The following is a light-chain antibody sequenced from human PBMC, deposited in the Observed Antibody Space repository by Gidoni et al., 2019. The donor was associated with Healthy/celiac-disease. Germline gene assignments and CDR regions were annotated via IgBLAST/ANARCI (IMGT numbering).Light chain of an antibody. CDR1: QSISSY. Sequence: DIQMTQSPSSLSASVGDRVTITSRASQSISSYLNWYQQKPGKAPKLLIYASSSLQSGVPSRFSGSGSGTDFTLTISSLQPEDFATYYCQQSYSTPYTFXGXTKVEIK. CDR3: QQSYSTPYT. V-gene: IGKV1-39*01. CDR2: ASS. J-gene: IGKJ4*01.